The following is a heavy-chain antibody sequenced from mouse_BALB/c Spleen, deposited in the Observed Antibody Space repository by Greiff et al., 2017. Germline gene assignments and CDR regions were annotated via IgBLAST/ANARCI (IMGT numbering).Heavy chain of an antibody. J-gene: IGHJ1*01. CDR1: GYTFTSYW. Sequence: QVQLKQPGAELVKPGASVKLSCKASGYTFTSYWMHWVKPRPGQGLEWIGEINPSNGRTNYNEKFKSKATLTVDKSSSTAYMQLSSLTSEDSAVYYCARDYDFWYFDVWGAGTTVTVSS. V-gene: IGHV1S81*02. CDR2: INPSNGRT. CDR3: ARDYDFWYFDV. D-gene: IGHD2-4*01.